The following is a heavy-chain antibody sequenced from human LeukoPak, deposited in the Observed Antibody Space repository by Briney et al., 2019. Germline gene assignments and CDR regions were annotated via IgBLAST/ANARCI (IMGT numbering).Heavy chain of an antibody. CDR2: ISGRGGST. D-gene: IGHD2-15*01. Sequence: PGGSLRLSCAASGFTFSRYAMSWVRQAPGKGLEWVSVISGRGGSTYYADSVKGRFTISRDNSKNTLYLQMNSLRAEDTAVYYCAKSQVVAAHMDVWGQGTTVTVSS. J-gene: IGHJ6*02. V-gene: IGHV3-23*01. CDR1: GFTFSRYA. CDR3: AKSQVVAAHMDV.